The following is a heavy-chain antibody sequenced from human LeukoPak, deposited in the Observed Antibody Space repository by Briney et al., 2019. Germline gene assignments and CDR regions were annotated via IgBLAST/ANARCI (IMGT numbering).Heavy chain of an antibody. CDR3: ARRDCTTGACRFDD. J-gene: IGHJ4*02. Sequence: ASVKVSCKASGHTFTNDEIHWVQQATGQGLEWMGWMNPSSGNTGYAQKFQGRLTMTRNTSISTAYMDLSSLRSDDTAVYYCARRDCTTGACRFDDWGQGTLVTVSS. V-gene: IGHV1-8*01. D-gene: IGHD2-8*01. CDR1: GHTFTNDE. CDR2: MNPSSGNT.